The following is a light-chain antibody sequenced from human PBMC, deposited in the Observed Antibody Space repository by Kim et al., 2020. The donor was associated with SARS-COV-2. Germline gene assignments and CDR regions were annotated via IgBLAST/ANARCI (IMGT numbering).Light chain of an antibody. CDR2: GAS. Sequence: SPGDRATLSCRASQSVGSRNLAWFQQKPGQAPSLLIYGASNRPTGVPDRFSGGGSATDFTLTITRLEPEDVAVYYCQQYATSPWTFGQGTKVDIK. CDR1: QSVGSRN. CDR3: QQYATSPWT. J-gene: IGKJ1*01. V-gene: IGKV3-20*01.